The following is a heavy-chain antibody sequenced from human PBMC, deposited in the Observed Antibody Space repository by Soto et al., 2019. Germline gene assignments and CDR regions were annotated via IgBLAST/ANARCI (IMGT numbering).Heavy chain of an antibody. V-gene: IGHV3-53*01. CDR3: AREGRHFDWFGDAFDM. J-gene: IGHJ3*02. CDR2: IYSGGST. CDR1: GFTVSSNY. Sequence: GGSLRLSGAASGFTVSSNYMSWVRQAPWKGLEWVSVIYSGGSTYYADSVKGRFTISRDNSKNTLYLQVNSLRAEDTAVYYCAREGRHFDWFGDAFDMWGQGTMVTVSS. D-gene: IGHD3-9*01.